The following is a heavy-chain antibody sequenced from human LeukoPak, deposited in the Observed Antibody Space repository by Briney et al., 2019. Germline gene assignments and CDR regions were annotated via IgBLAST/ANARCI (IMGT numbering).Heavy chain of an antibody. V-gene: IGHV1-46*01. J-gene: IGHJ1*01. CDR3: ARGMAYCSSTSYSNHAEYFQH. CDR1: GYTFTSYY. CDR2: INPSGGST. D-gene: IGHD2-2*01. Sequence: ASVKVSCKASGYTFTSYYMHWVRQAPGQGLEWMGIINPSGGSTSYAQKFQGRVTMTRDMSTSTVYMELSSLRSEDTAVYYCARGMAYCSSTSYSNHAEYFQHWGQGTLVTVSS.